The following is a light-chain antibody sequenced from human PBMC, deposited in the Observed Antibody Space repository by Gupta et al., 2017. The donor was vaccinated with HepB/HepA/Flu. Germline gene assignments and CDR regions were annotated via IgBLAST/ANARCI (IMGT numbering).Light chain of an antibody. CDR1: QAIRNY. V-gene: IGKV1-33*01. J-gene: IGKJ2*01. Sequence: LQMPHPPSPLYASVGDRVTITCRASQAIRNYLNWYQQKPGKAPQVLIYDVSNLERRVPSRFSGSGSGTDFHLTISSLQPEDIATYFCQQYDELPYTFGQGTKLEI. CDR2: DVS. CDR3: QQYDELPYT.